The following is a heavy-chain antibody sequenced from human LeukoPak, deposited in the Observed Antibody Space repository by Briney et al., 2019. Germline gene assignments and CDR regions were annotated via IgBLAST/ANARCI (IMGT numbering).Heavy chain of an antibody. D-gene: IGHD1-26*01. CDR3: ARDLTSTSNWEFDY. CDR1: GYTFAGYF. V-gene: IGHV1-2*04. Sequence: ASVKVSCKASGYTFAGYFIHWVRQAPGQGLEWMGRINPNSGDTEYAPKFQGWVTMTRDTSISTAYVEVSRLISDGTAVYYCARDLTSTSNWEFDYWGQGTLVIVSS. J-gene: IGHJ4*02. CDR2: INPNSGDT.